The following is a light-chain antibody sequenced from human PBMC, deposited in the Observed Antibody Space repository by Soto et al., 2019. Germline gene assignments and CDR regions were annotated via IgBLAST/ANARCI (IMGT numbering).Light chain of an antibody. Sequence: QSALTQPASVSGSSEQSITISCTGSTYDIGTYSFVSWYQHHPGKAPKLIIFDVNNRPSGVSNRFSGSKSGDTASLTISGLQAEDEADYYYSSYSTTTTGVFGGGTKLTVL. V-gene: IGLV2-14*03. J-gene: IGLJ3*02. CDR2: DVN. CDR1: TYDIGTYSF. CDR3: SSYSTTTTGV.